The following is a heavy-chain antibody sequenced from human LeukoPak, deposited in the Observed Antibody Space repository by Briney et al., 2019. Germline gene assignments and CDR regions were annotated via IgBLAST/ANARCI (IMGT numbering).Heavy chain of an antibody. CDR3: ASAWQWLGPTFYYFDY. D-gene: IGHD6-19*01. CDR2: ISSTSSYI. J-gene: IGHJ4*02. V-gene: IGHV3-21*01. CDR1: GFTFSSYS. Sequence: GGSLRLSCAASGFTFSSYSMNWVRQAPGKGLEWVSSISSTSSYIYYAASVKGRFTISRDNAKSSLYLQMNSLRAEDTAVYYCASAWQWLGPTFYYFDYWGQGTLVTVSS.